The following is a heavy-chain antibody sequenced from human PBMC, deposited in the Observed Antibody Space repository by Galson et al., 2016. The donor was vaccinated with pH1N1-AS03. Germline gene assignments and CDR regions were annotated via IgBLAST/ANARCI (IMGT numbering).Heavy chain of an antibody. CDR1: GFTVSRNY. D-gene: IGHD3-9*01. CDR3: ARHGRPHSGVLTALTAFDY. V-gene: IGHV3-53*04. Sequence: SLRLSCAASGFTVSRNYMSWVRQAPGKGLEWVSVIYSGGNTYYADSVKGRFTISRHISKNILYLQMNRLRGEDTAVYYCARHGRPHSGVLTALTAFDYWGPGALVTVSS. CDR2: IYSGGNT. J-gene: IGHJ4*02.